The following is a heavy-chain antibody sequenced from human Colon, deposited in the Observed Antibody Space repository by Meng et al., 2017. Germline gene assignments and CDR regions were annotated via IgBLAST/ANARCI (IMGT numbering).Heavy chain of an antibody. V-gene: IGHV3-21*01. D-gene: IGHD5-24*01. CDR2: INKYK. Sequence: GESLKITCAASGFTFSTLSMTWVRQAPGKGLEWVSSINKYKFYADSVKDRFTTARDNARNSLFLQMHSLRDEDTDVYYCARVSRVYYGNDVWGQGTRVTVSS. CDR3: ARVSRVYYGNDV. CDR1: GFTFSTLS. J-gene: IGHJ6*02.